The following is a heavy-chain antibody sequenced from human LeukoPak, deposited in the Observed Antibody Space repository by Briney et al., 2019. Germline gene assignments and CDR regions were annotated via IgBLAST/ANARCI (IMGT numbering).Heavy chain of an antibody. CDR2: ISAYNGNT. J-gene: IGHJ4*02. D-gene: IGHD6-19*01. CDR3: ARTRYRSGWSPFDY. V-gene: IGHV1-18*04. Sequence: ASVKVSCKASGYTFTTYGITWVRQAPGQGLEWMGWISAYNGNTNYAQNLQGRVTVTTDTSTSTAYMELRSLRSDDTAVYYCARTRYRSGWSPFDYWGQGTQVTASS. CDR1: GYTFTTYG.